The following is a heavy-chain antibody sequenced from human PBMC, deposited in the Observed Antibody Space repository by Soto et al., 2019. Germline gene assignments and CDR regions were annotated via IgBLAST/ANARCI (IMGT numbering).Heavy chain of an antibody. D-gene: IGHD2-21*02. CDR1: GFTFSSYE. Sequence: EVQLVESGGDLVQPGGSLRLSCAASGFTFSSYEMNWVRQAPGRGLEWISYISSSGDLIHYADSVRGRFTVSRDSAKNSMYLPMNSRRAEDTAVYYCAREEINCGGDCFSLWGQGTLVTVSS. J-gene: IGHJ4*02. CDR2: ISSSGDLI. V-gene: IGHV3-48*03. CDR3: AREEINCGGDCFSL.